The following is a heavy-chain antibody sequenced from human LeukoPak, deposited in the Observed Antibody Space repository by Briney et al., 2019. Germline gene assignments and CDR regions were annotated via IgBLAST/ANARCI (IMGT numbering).Heavy chain of an antibody. Sequence: ASVKVSCKASGYTFTSYGISWVRQAPGQGLEWMGWISAYNGNTNYAQKLQGRVTMTTDTSTSTAYMELRSLRSDDTAVYYCAADGRGYCDSSGYHGFDYWGQGTLVTVSS. CDR3: AADGRGYCDSSGYHGFDY. V-gene: IGHV1-18*01. CDR2: ISAYNGNT. CDR1: GYTFTSYG. D-gene: IGHD3-22*01. J-gene: IGHJ4*02.